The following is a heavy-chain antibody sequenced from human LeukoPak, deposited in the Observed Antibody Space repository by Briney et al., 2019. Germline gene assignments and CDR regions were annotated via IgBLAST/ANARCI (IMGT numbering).Heavy chain of an antibody. V-gene: IGHV4-39*01. CDR2: IYYSGST. Sequence: VKPSETLSLTCTVSGGSISSSSYYWGWIRQPPGKGLEWIGSIYYSGSTYYNPSLKSRVTISVDTSKNQFSPKLSSVTAADTAVYYCARQGIVVVPAAMLALDYFDYWGQGTLVTVSS. D-gene: IGHD2-2*01. CDR3: ARQGIVVVPAAMLALDYFDY. CDR1: GGSISSSSYY. J-gene: IGHJ4*02.